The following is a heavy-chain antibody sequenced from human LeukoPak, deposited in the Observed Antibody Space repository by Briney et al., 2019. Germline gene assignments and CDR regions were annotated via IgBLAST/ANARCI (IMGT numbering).Heavy chain of an antibody. Sequence: PSETLSLTCTVSGGSISSHYWSWIRQPPGKGLEWIGYIYDSGDTHYNPSLNSRLSMSVDTPNKQFSLNLRSVTAADTAVYYCVRGPYGSSISNWFDPWGQGLLVTVSS. V-gene: IGHV4-59*11. D-gene: IGHD3-10*01. CDR1: GGSISSHY. J-gene: IGHJ5*02. CDR2: IYDSGDT. CDR3: VRGPYGSSISNWFDP.